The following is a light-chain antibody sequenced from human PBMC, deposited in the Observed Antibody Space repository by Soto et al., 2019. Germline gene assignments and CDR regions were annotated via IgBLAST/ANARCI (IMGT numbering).Light chain of an antibody. J-gene: IGLJ2*01. V-gene: IGLV2-8*01. CDR3: SSYVGSNSWV. CDR1: SSDGGGSNY. Sequence: QSALTQPPSASGSPGQSVTISCTGTSSDGGGSNYVCWYQQHPGKAPKLLIYEVSKRPSGVPGRFSGSKSGNTASLTVSGLQAEDEADYYCSSYVGSNSWVFGGGTKLTVL. CDR2: EVS.